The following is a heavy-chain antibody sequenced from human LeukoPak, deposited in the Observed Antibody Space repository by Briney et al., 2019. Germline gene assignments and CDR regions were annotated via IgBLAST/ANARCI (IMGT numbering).Heavy chain of an antibody. CDR1: GFTFSSSA. D-gene: IGHD3-3*01. Sequence: GGSLRLSCAASGFTFSSSAMNWVRQAPGKGLEWVSSINNVGSHIYYAGSVRGRFTISRDNAKNSLYLQMNSLRAEDTAVNYCARGLLRFLELYYYYMDVWGKGTTVTVSS. CDR2: INNVGSHI. V-gene: IGHV3-21*01. CDR3: ARGLLRFLELYYYYMDV. J-gene: IGHJ6*03.